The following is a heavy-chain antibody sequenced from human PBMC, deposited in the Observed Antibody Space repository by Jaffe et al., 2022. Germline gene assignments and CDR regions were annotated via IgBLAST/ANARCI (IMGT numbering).Heavy chain of an antibody. CDR3: ARVGYDILTGRRGIYYYYYMDV. V-gene: IGHV3-48*03. CDR1: GFTFSSYE. Sequence: EVQLVESGGGLVQPGGSLRLSCAASGFTFSSYEMNWVRQAPGKGLEWVSYISSSGSTIYYADSVKGRFTISRDNAKNSLYLQMNSLRAEDTAVYYCARVGYDILTGRRGIYYYYYMDVWGKGTTVTVSS. D-gene: IGHD3-9*01. J-gene: IGHJ6*03. CDR2: ISSSGSTI.